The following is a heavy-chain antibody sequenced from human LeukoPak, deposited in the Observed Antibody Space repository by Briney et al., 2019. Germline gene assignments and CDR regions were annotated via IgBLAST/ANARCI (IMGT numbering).Heavy chain of an antibody. Sequence: PSETLSLTCAVSGGSISSSNWWSWVRQPPGKGLEWIGEIYHSGSTNYNPSLKSRVTISVDTFKNQFSLKLSSVTAADTAVYYCARAYDILTGYYRDSWGYWGQGTLVTVSS. D-gene: IGHD3-9*01. V-gene: IGHV4-4*02. CDR3: ARAYDILTGYYRDSWGY. J-gene: IGHJ4*02. CDR2: IYHSGST. CDR1: GGSISSSNW.